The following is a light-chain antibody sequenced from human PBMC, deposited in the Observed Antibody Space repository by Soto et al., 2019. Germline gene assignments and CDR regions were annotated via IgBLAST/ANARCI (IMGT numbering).Light chain of an antibody. V-gene: IGLV2-8*01. CDR3: SSYACINNLGV. Sequence: QSVLTQPPSASGSPGQSVTISCTGTSSDVGGYKYVSWYQQHPGKAPKLMIFEVNKRPSGVPDRFSGSKSGNTASLTVSGLQADDEADYYCSSYACINNLGVFGTGTKVTVL. CDR2: EVN. J-gene: IGLJ1*01. CDR1: SSDVGGYKY.